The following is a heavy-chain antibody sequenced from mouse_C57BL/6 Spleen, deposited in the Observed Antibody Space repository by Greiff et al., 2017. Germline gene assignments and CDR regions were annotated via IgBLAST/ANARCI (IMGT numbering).Heavy chain of an antibody. J-gene: IGHJ2*01. CDR1: GYTFTSYW. D-gene: IGHD4-1*01. CDR2: IDPSDSYT. CDR3: ARKANWDDFDY. Sequence: QVQLQQPGAELVKPGASVKLSCKASGYTFTSYWMQWVKQRPGPGLEWIGEIDPSDSYTNYNQKFKGKATLTVVTSSSTAYMQLSSLTSEDSAVYYCARKANWDDFDYWGQGTTLTVSA. V-gene: IGHV1-50*01.